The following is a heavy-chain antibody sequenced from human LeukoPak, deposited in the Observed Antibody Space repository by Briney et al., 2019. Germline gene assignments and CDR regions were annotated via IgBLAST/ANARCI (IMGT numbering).Heavy chain of an antibody. CDR2: IIPILGIA. J-gene: IGHJ4*02. V-gene: IGHV1-69*04. CDR1: GGAFSSYA. CDR3: ASDILTGYYRYFDY. D-gene: IGHD3-9*01. Sequence: SVKVSCKASGGAFSSYAVSWVRQAPGQGLEWMGRIIPILGIANYAQKFQGRVTITADKSTSTAYMELSSLRSEDTAVYYCASDILTGYYRYFDYWGQGTLVTVSS.